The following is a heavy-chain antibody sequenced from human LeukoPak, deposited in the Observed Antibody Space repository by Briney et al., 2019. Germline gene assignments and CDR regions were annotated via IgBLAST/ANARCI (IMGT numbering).Heavy chain of an antibody. CDR2: INHSGST. CDR1: GGSFSGYY. CDR3: ARSLAYCGGDCYSGDAFDI. V-gene: IGHV4-34*01. J-gene: IGHJ3*02. Sequence: SETLSLTCAVYGGSFSGYYWSWIRQPPGKGLEWIGEINHSGSTNYNPSLKSRVTISVDTSKNQFSLKLSSVTAADTAVYYCARSLAYCGGDCYSGDAFDIWGQGTMVTVSS. D-gene: IGHD2-21*02.